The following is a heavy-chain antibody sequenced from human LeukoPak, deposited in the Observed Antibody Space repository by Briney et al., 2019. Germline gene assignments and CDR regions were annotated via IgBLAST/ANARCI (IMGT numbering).Heavy chain of an antibody. Sequence: SETLSLTCAVYGGSFSGCYWSWIRQPPGKGLEWIGEINHSGSTNYNPSLKSRVTISVDTSKNQFSLKLSSVTAADTAVYYCARAFYYGSGSYGAFDIWGQGTMVTVSS. CDR2: INHSGST. J-gene: IGHJ3*02. D-gene: IGHD3-10*01. V-gene: IGHV4-34*01. CDR1: GGSFSGCY. CDR3: ARAFYYGSGSYGAFDI.